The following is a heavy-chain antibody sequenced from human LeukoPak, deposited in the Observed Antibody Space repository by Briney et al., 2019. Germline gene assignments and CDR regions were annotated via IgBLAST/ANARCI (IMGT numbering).Heavy chain of an antibody. J-gene: IGHJ4*02. CDR1: GGSTNTYC. Sequence: SETLSLTCTVSGGSTNTYCWSWIRQPAEKGLEWIGRIYPSGSTYYNPSLKSRVTISIDKSKNQFSLRLTSVTAADTAVYYCARDRSGYSEYYFDYWGEGSLVTVSS. V-gene: IGHV4-4*07. CDR2: IYPSGST. CDR3: ARDRSGYSEYYFDY. D-gene: IGHD5-12*01.